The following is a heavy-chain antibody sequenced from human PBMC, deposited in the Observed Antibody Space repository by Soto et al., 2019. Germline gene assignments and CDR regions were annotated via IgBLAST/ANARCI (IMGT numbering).Heavy chain of an antibody. V-gene: IGHV3-48*02. CDR1: GFTFSNLH. CDR3: ASDQNWAFDN. Sequence: EVQLVESGGGLVQPGGSLRLSCAVSGFTFSNLHMNWVRQAPGKGLEWISYIGSGYNMHYADSVEGRFTISRDNAKNSLYLQMNRLRDEDTALYYCASDQNWAFDNWGQGILVAVSS. J-gene: IGHJ4*02. D-gene: IGHD3-16*01. CDR2: IGSGYNM.